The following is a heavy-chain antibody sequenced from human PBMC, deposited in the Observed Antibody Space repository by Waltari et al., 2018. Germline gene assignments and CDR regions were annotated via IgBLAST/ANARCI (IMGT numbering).Heavy chain of an antibody. V-gene: IGHV1-69*05. D-gene: IGHD6-6*01. CDR2: SIPIFGTA. J-gene: IGHJ3*02. CDR1: GGTFSSYA. CDR3: ATAVPYSSSSAFDI. Sequence: QVQLVQSGAEVKKPGSSVKVSCKDSGGTFSSYAISWVRQAPGQGLEGMGGSIPIFGTANYAQKFQGSVTITTDESTSTAYMELSSLRSEDTAVYYCATAVPYSSSSAFDIWGQGTMVTVSS.